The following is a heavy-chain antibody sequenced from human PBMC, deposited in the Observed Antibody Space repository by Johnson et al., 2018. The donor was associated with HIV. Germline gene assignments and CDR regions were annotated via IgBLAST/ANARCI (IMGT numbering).Heavy chain of an antibody. CDR3: ARGRKTVTTVRPSAFDI. D-gene: IGHD4-17*01. V-gene: IGHV3-30*04. J-gene: IGHJ3*02. CDR1: GFTFSSYP. CDR2: ISYDGSNK. Sequence: QVQLVESGGGVVQPGRSLRLSCAASGFTFSSYPMHWVRQAPGKGLEWVGVISYDGSNKYYADSVKGRFTISRDNSKNTLYLQMNSLRAEDTAVYYCARGRKTVTTVRPSAFDIWGQGTMVTVSS.